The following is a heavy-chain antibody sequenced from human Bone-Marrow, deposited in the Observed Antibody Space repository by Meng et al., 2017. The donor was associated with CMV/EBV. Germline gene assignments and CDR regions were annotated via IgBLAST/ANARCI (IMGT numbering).Heavy chain of an antibody. D-gene: IGHD3-22*01. V-gene: IGHV3-30*01. Sequence: GESLKISCVASGFTFNSYALHWVRQAPGEGLEWVALISYDGSNKYYADSVKGRFTISRDNSKNTLYLQMNSLRAEDTAVYYCAREYYYDSSGSLINYFDYWGQGTLVTVSS. CDR2: ISYDGSNK. CDR3: AREYYYDSSGSLINYFDY. J-gene: IGHJ4*02. CDR1: GFTFNSYA.